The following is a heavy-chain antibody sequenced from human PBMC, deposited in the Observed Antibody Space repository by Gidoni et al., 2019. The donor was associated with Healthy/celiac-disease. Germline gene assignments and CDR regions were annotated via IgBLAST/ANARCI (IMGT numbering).Heavy chain of an antibody. V-gene: IGHV3-30-3*01. J-gene: IGHJ4*02. CDR2: ISYDGSNK. Sequence: QVQLVESGGGVVQPGRSVRLSCAACGFTFSIYAMHWVRQAPCKGLEWVAFISYDGSNKYYADSVKGRFTISRDNSKNTLYLQMNSLRAEDTAVYYCARDILDSSGYPFFYIDYWGQGTLVTVSS. CDR1: GFTFSIYA. CDR3: ARDILDSSGYPFFYIDY. D-gene: IGHD3-22*01.